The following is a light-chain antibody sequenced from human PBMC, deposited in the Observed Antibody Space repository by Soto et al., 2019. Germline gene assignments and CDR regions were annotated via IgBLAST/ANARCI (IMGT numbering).Light chain of an antibody. J-gene: IGLJ3*02. Sequence: QSVLTQPPSASGTPGQRVTISCSGSSSNIGSNYVYWYQQLPGTAPKLLIYRNNQPPSGVPDRFSGSKSGTSASLAISGLRSEDEADYYCAAWDNSPSGPVFGGGTKLTVL. CDR2: RNN. V-gene: IGLV1-47*01. CDR1: SSNIGSNY. CDR3: AAWDNSPSGPV.